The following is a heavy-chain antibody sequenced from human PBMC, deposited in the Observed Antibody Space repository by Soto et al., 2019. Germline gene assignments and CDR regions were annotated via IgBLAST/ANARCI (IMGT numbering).Heavy chain of an antibody. CDR3: ASLYGSGSNFDY. CDR1: GFTFSDYY. V-gene: IGHV3-11*05. D-gene: IGHD3-10*01. J-gene: IGHJ4*02. Sequence: QVQLVESGGGLVKPGGSLRLSCAASGFTFSDYYMSWIRQAPGKGLEWASYSNSSSSYTNYAESVKGRFTISRDNAKNSLYLQMNRLRAEDTAVYYCASLYGSGSNFDYWGQGTLVTVSS. CDR2: SNSSSSYT.